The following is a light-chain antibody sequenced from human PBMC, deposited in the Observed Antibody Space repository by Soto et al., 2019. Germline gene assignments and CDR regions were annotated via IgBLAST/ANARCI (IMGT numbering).Light chain of an antibody. CDR2: GAS. J-gene: IGKJ3*01. V-gene: IGKV1-16*01. CDR3: QHYNSYSEFS. CDR1: QGIINY. Sequence: IQLTQSPSSLSASMGDRVTITCRASQGIINYLAWYQPKPGKAPKLLIYGASTLQGGVPSRFSGSGSGKDFTLTISCLQPDDFANYYCQHYNSYSEFSFGPGT.